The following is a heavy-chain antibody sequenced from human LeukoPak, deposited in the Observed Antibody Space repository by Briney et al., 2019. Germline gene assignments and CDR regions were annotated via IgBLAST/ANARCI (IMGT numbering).Heavy chain of an antibody. D-gene: IGHD3-3*01. J-gene: IGHJ4*02. CDR1: GFTFSTYV. CDR3: ASGPPFLKYFEY. Sequence: GGSLRLSCAASGFTFSTYVMNWFRQAPGKGLEWVSTISVGAEYIFYADSVKGRFTISRDDSNNALYLQMHSLRAEDTALYYCASGPPFLKYFEYRGPATLATVSS. CDR2: ISVGAEYI. V-gene: IGHV3-23*01.